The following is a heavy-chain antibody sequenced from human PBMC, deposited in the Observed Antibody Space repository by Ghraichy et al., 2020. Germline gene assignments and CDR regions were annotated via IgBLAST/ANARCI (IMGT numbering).Heavy chain of an antibody. CDR2: ISTNGGST. J-gene: IGHJ6*02. Sequence: SCSASGFTFSSYALHWVRQAPGKGLEYVSSISTNGGSTYYADSVKGRFTISRDNSKNTLYLQMSSLRAEDTAVYYCAKDNVQWFGELLYDLDVWGQGTTVTVSS. D-gene: IGHD3-10*01. CDR3: AKDNVQWFGELLYDLDV. CDR1: GFTFSSYA. V-gene: IGHV3-64D*06.